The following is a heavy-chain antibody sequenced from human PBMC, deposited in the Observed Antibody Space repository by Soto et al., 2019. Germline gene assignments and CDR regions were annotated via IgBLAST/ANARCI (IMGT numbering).Heavy chain of an antibody. J-gene: IGHJ3*02. CDR1: GFTFSSYA. CDR2: ISYDGSNK. V-gene: IGHV3-30-3*01. Sequence: TGGSLRLSCAASGFTFSSYAMHWVRQAPGKGLEWVAVISYDGSNKYYADSVKGRFTISRDNSKNTLYLQMNSLRAEDTAVYYCARAAHYYDSSGYYSAFDIWGQGTMVTVSS. CDR3: ARAAHYYDSSGYYSAFDI. D-gene: IGHD3-22*01.